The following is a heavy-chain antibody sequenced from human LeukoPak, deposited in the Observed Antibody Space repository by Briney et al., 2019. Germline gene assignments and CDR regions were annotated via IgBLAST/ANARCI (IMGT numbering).Heavy chain of an antibody. J-gene: IGHJ5*02. CDR1: GFSFSSYG. V-gene: IGHV3-30*02. D-gene: IGHD5-12*01. CDR2: IRYDGSNK. Sequence: GGSLRLSCAASGFSFSSYGMHWVRQAPGKGLEWVAFIRYDGSNKYYADSVKGRFTISRDNSKNTLYLQMNSLRAEDTAVYYCARDSGYDSNWFDPWGQGTLVTVSS. CDR3: ARDSGYDSNWFDP.